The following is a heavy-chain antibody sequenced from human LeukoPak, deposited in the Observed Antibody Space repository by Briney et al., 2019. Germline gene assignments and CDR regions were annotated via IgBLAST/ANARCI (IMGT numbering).Heavy chain of an antibody. CDR3: TTDLEGADY. J-gene: IGHJ4*02. CDR2: ISGSGGST. D-gene: IGHD1-1*01. CDR1: GFTFSSYA. V-gene: IGHV3-23*01. Sequence: GGSLRLSCAASGFTFSSYAMSWVRQAPGKGLEWVSAISGSGGSTYYADSVKGRFTISRDNSKNTLYLQMNSLKTEDTAVYYCTTDLEGADYWGQGTLVTVSS.